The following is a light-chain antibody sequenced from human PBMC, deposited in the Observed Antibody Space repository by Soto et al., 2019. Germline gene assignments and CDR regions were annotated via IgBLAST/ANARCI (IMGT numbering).Light chain of an antibody. V-gene: IGLV1-40*01. CDR2: GNN. Sequence: QSVLTQPPSVSGTPGQRVTISCTGSSSNIGAGYDVHWYQQLPGTAPKLLIYGNNNRPSGVPDRFSGSKSGTSASLAITGLQAEDEADYYCQSYDSSLSAHVVFGGGTKRPS. J-gene: IGLJ2*01. CDR1: SSNIGAGYD. CDR3: QSYDSSLSAHVV.